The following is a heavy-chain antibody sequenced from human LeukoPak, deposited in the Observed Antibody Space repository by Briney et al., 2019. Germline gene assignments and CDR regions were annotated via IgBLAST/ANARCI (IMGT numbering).Heavy chain of an antibody. CDR2: IYTGGTT. V-gene: IGHV3-53*05. D-gene: IGHD2-15*01. J-gene: IGHJ4*02. CDR1: GFTVSSKY. Sequence: GGSLRLSCAASGFTVSSKYMTWVRQAPGKGLEWVSFIYTGGTTYYADSVKGRFTISRDNSKNTLYLQMNSLRPEDTAVYFCAGGCSGDSCYSLFDYWGQGTLVTVSS. CDR3: AGGCSGDSCYSLFDY.